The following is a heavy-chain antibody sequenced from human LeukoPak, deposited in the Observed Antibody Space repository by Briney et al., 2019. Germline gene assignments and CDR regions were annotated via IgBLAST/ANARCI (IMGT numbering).Heavy chain of an antibody. Sequence: PGRSLRLSCAASGFTFSSYGMHWVRQAPGKGLEWVAVIWYDGSNKYYADSVKGRFTISRDNSKNTLYLQMNSLRAEDTAVYYCAKDTAMEKGIDYWGQGTLVTVSS. D-gene: IGHD5-18*01. V-gene: IGHV3-33*06. J-gene: IGHJ4*02. CDR1: GFTFSSYG. CDR2: IWYDGSNK. CDR3: AKDTAMEKGIDY.